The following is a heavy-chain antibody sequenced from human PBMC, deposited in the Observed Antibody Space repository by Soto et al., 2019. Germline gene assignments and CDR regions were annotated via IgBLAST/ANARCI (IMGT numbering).Heavy chain of an antibody. D-gene: IGHD2-2*01. J-gene: IGHJ6*02. Sequence: SETLSLTCVVSGGSISRRNWWSWVRQPPGKGLEWIGEIYHSGTTYYNPSLNSRVTVSVDTSKNQFSLKVTSVTAADTAVYYCARLHGYCISSSCHGHYAMDVWGQGTTVTVSS. V-gene: IGHV4-4*02. CDR1: GGSISRRNW. CDR2: IYHSGTT. CDR3: ARLHGYCISSSCHGHYAMDV.